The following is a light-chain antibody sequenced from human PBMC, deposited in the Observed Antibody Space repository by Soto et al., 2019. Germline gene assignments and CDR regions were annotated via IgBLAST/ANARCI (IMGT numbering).Light chain of an antibody. CDR2: SNN. J-gene: IGLJ2*01. CDR3: AAWDDSLSGVV. Sequence: QSVLTQPPSASGTPGQRVTISCSGSSSNIGSNYVYWYQQLPGTAPKLLIYSNNQRPSGVPDRFSGSKSGTSASLAISGLRSEDEADYYCAAWDDSLSGVVFGVRTQLTV. V-gene: IGLV1-47*02. CDR1: SSNIGSNY.